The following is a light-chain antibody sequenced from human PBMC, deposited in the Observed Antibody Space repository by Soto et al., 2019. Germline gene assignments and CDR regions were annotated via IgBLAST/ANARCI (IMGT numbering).Light chain of an antibody. CDR3: QQYGSSPWT. CDR1: QSVSSSY. J-gene: IGKJ1*01. CDR2: GAS. Sequence: EIVLTQSPGNQSLSPGERATLSCMASQSVSSSYLARYQQKPGQAPRLLIYGASSRVTVIPDRFSGSGSGTDFTLTITILEPEDFAVYYCQQYGSSPWTFGQGTKVDIK. V-gene: IGKV3-20*01.